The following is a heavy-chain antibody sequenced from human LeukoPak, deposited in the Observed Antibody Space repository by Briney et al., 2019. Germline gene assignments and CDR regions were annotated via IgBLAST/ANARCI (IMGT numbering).Heavy chain of an antibody. V-gene: IGHV3-30*03. J-gene: IGHJ4*02. CDR2: LSYDGSDK. CDR1: GFTFSSYG. Sequence: AGKSLRLSCAASGFTFSSYGMHWVRQAPGKGLEWVAVLSYDGSDKYYADSVKGRFTISRDNSKNTLYLQMNSLRAEDTAVYYCARLVGAVLDYWGQGTLVTVSS. CDR3: ARLVGAVLDY. D-gene: IGHD1-26*01.